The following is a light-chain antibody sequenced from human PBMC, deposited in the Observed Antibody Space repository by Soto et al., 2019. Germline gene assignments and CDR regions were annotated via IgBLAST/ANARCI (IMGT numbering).Light chain of an antibody. CDR3: QQSYVTPWT. CDR2: AAS. CDR1: QDISSS. Sequence: DIQMTQSPSSLSASIXDRVTISCRASQDISSSLNWYQHKSGKAPKLLIYAASGLHSGVPSRFSGSGSGTDFTLTISSLQPEDFATYYCQQSYVTPWTFGQGTKVDIK. V-gene: IGKV1-39*01. J-gene: IGKJ1*01.